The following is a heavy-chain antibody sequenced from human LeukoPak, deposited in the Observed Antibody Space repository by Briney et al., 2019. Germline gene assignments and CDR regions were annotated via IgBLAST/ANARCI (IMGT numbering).Heavy chain of an antibody. CDR2: ISGSGGST. V-gene: IGHV3-23*01. D-gene: IGHD2-21*02. J-gene: IGHJ4*02. CDR1: GFTFTTYV. CDR3: AKVKGGDLLGYFDY. Sequence: GALRLSCAASGFTFTTYVMNWVRQAPGKGLEWVSTISGSGGSTYYADSVKGRFTISRDNSKNTLYLRMNSLRAEDTAVYYCAKVKGGDLLGYFDYWGQGTLVTVSS.